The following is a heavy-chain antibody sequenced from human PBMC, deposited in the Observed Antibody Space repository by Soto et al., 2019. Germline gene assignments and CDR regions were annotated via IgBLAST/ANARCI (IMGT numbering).Heavy chain of an antibody. Sequence: EVQLLESGGGLVQPGGSLRLSCAASGFTFNSYGMTWVRQAPGKGLEWVSGVSDGGDRTYYADSVKGRFTISKDNSRNMLYLQMNSPRVEDTAIYYCAKASKVTSHYYGMDVWGQGTTVTVSS. J-gene: IGHJ6*02. D-gene: IGHD2-21*02. CDR2: VSDGGDRT. CDR1: GFTFNSYG. V-gene: IGHV3-23*01. CDR3: AKASKVTSHYYGMDV.